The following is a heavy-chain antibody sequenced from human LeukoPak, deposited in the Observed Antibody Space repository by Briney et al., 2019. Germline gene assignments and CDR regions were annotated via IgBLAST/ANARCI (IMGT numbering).Heavy chain of an antibody. CDR1: GGSISSYY. CDR3: ARQVDITPGWYFNL. Sequence: PSETLSLTCTVSGGSISSYYWSWIRQPPGKGLEWIGYIYYSGSTNYNPSLKSRVTISVDTSKNQFSLKLSSVTAADTAVYYCARQVDITPGWYFNLWGRGTLVTVSS. D-gene: IGHD2-15*01. V-gene: IGHV4-59*08. J-gene: IGHJ2*01. CDR2: IYYSGST.